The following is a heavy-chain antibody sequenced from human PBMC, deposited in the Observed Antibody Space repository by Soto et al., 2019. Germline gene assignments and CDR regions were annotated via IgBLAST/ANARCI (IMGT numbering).Heavy chain of an antibody. CDR2: ISYDGSNK. D-gene: IGHD6-13*01. J-gene: IGHJ6*02. Sequence: QVQLVESGGGVVQPGRSLRLSCAASGFTFSSYGMHWVRQAPGKGLEWVAVISYDGSNKYYADSVKGRFTISRDNSKNTLYLQMNSLRAEDTAVYYCAKDQGQQQLVHYGMDVWGQGTTVTVSS. CDR1: GFTFSSYG. CDR3: AKDQGQQQLVHYGMDV. V-gene: IGHV3-30*18.